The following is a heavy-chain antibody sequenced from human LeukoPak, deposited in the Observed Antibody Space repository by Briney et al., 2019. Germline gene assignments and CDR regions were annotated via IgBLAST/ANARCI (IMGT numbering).Heavy chain of an antibody. CDR1: GFTFSSYS. CDR3: AREDGVKAPTVY. D-gene: IGHD3-10*01. J-gene: IGHJ4*02. V-gene: IGHV3-21*01. Sequence: GGSLRLSCAASGFTFSSYSMNWVRQAPGKGLEWVSSISSSSSYIYYADSVKGRFTISRDNAKNSLYLQMNSLRAEDTAVYYCAREDGVKAPTVYRGQGTLVTVSS. CDR2: ISSSSSYI.